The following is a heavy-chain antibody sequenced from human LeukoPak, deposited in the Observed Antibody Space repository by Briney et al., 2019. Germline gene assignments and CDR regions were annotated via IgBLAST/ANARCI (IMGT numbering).Heavy chain of an antibody. Sequence: SETLSLTCTVSGYSISSGYYWGWIRQPPGKGLEWIGSIYHSGSTYYNPSLKSRVTISVDTSKNQFSLKLSSVTAADTAVYYCARSVNWNAAWFDPWGQGTLVTVSS. CDR3: ARSVNWNAAWFDP. J-gene: IGHJ5*02. CDR2: IYHSGST. V-gene: IGHV4-38-2*02. CDR1: GYSISSGYY. D-gene: IGHD4-17*01.